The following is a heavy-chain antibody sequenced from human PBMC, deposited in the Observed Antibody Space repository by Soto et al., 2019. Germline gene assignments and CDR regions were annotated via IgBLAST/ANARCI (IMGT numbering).Heavy chain of an antibody. V-gene: IGHV1-3*01. Sequence: GASVKVSCKASGYIFSRNTIHWVRQAPGQSLEWLGSIDADDGDTKYSQKFQARVSFSRDTSASTAYMELSSLRSEDTGLYYCARDRWASAGSGYGLWGQGTLVTVSS. CDR2: IDADDGDT. J-gene: IGHJ4*02. CDR1: GYIFSRNT. CDR3: ARDRWASAGSGYGL. D-gene: IGHD2-15*01.